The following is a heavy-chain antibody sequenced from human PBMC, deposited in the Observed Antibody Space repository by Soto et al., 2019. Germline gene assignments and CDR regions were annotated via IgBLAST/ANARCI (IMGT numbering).Heavy chain of an antibody. D-gene: IGHD2-2*01. J-gene: IGHJ6*02. Sequence: ASVKVSCKASGCTFSSYAISCVRQAPGQVLEWMGGIIPIFGTANYAQKFQGRVTITADKSTSTAYMELSSLRSEDTAVYYCATRPTPLGYCSSTSCLYYYYYYGMDVWGQGTTVTVSS. CDR2: IIPIFGTA. CDR3: ATRPTPLGYCSSTSCLYYYYYYGMDV. CDR1: GCTFSSYA. V-gene: IGHV1-69*06.